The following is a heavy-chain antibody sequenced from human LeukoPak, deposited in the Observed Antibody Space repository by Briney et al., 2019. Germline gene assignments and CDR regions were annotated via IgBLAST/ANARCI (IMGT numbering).Heavy chain of an antibody. J-gene: IGHJ4*02. V-gene: IGHV4-61*02. D-gene: IGHD6-13*01. CDR3: AREAGYTNTWYLS. CDR1: GGSISGGSCY. CDR2: VYTSGST. Sequence: PSETLSLTCSVSGGSISGGSCYWSWIRQAAGKGLEWIGRVYTSGSTDYSPSLESRVTISVDTSKNQFSLRLTSVSAADTAVYYCAREAGYTNTWYLSWGQGTLVTVSS.